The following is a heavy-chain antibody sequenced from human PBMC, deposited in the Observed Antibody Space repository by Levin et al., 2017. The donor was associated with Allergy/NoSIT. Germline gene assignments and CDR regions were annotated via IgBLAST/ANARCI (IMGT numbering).Heavy chain of an antibody. CDR2: IWYDGSNK. D-gene: IGHD1-26*01. Sequence: LSLTCAASGFPFSSYGMHWVRQAPGKGLEWVAVIWYDGSNKYYADSVKGRFTISRDNSKNTLYLQMNSLRAEDTAVYYCARFREWEPDEGMDVWGQGTTVTVSS. V-gene: IGHV3-33*01. J-gene: IGHJ6*02. CDR1: GFPFSSYG. CDR3: ARFREWEPDEGMDV.